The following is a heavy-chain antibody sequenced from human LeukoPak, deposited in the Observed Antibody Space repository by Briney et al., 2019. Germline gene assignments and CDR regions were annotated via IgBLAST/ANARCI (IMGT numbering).Heavy chain of an antibody. CDR3: ARARDIVVVPAAPWDWFDP. J-gene: IGHJ5*02. CDR2: IIPIFGTA. V-gene: IGHV1-69*05. CDR1: GGTFNSYA. D-gene: IGHD2-2*01. Sequence: ASVKVSCKASGGTFNSYAISWVRQAPGQGLEWMGGIIPIFGTANYAQKFQGRVTITTDESTSTAYMELSSLRSEDTAVYYCARARDIVVVPAAPWDWFDPWGQGTLVTVSS.